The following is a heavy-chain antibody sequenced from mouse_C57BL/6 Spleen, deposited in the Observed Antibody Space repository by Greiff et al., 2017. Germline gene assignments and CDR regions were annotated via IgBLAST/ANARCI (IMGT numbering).Heavy chain of an antibody. J-gene: IGHJ1*03. CDR3: ARRGVYYGYDDWYFDV. V-gene: IGHV1-54*01. Sequence: VQLQQSGAELVRPGTSVKVSCKASGYAFTNYLIEWVKQRPGQGLEWIGVINPGSGGTNYNEKFKGKATLTADKSSSTAYMQLSSLTSEDSAVYYCARRGVYYGYDDWYFDVWGTGTTVTVSS. CDR2: INPGSGGT. D-gene: IGHD2-2*01. CDR1: GYAFTNYL.